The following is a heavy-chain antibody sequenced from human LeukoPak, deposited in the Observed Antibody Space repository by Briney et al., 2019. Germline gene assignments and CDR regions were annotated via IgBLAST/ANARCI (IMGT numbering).Heavy chain of an antibody. J-gene: IGHJ6*03. CDR1: GFIFSSYG. CDR3: ARVLGYCSGGTCYSGGLGYMDV. CDR2: IRYDGSDK. V-gene: IGHV3-30*02. Sequence: PGGSLRLSCPASGFIFSSYGTHLVRQAPAHGLECVAFIRYDGSDKYYADSVKGRFTISRDNSKNTLYLQMNSLRAEDTAVYYCARVLGYCSGGTCYSGGLGYMDVWGKGTTVTISS. D-gene: IGHD2-15*01.